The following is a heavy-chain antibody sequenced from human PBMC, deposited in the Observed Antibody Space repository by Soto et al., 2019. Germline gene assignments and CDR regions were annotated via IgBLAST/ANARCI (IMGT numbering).Heavy chain of an antibody. D-gene: IGHD6-19*01. J-gene: IGHJ5*01. V-gene: IGHV3-23*01. Sequence: GGSLRLSCAASGFTFSTYAMSWVRQAPGKGLEWVSAVSGSGDSTYYADSVKGRLTISRDNSKNTLYLQMNSLRAEDTAIYYCAKDLSRRVAVAGPYFDSWGRGTLVTVSS. CDR1: GFTFSTYA. CDR3: AKDLSRRVAVAGPYFDS. CDR2: VSGSGDST.